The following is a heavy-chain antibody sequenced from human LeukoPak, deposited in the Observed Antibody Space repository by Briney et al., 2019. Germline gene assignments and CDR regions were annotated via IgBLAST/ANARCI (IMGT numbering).Heavy chain of an antibody. Sequence: PSETLSLTCAVYGGSFSGYYWSWIRQPPGKGLEWIGEINHSGSTNYNPSLKSRVTISVDTSKNQFSLKLSSVTAADTAVYYCAGGVGATTRDFDYWGQGTLVTVSS. V-gene: IGHV4-34*01. J-gene: IGHJ4*02. CDR2: INHSGST. CDR3: AGGVGATTRDFDY. CDR1: GGSFSGYY. D-gene: IGHD1-26*01.